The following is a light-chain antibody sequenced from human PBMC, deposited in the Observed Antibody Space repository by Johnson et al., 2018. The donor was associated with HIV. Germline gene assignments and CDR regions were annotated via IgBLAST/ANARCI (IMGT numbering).Light chain of an antibody. Sequence: QSVLTQPPSVSAAPGHQVTISCSGSSSNIANNYVSWYQQFPGTAPKLLIYENHKRPSGISDRFSGPKSGTPATLGITGLQPGDEADFYCGTWDTRLSVYVFGTGTKVTVL. CDR3: GTWDTRLSVYV. CDR2: ENH. CDR1: SSNIANNY. V-gene: IGLV1-51*02. J-gene: IGLJ1*01.